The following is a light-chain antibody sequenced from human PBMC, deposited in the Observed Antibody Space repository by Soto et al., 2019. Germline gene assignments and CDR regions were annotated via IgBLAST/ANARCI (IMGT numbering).Light chain of an antibody. CDR2: GAS. J-gene: IGKJ4*01. V-gene: IGKV3-20*01. CDR3: QQYGSSPT. CDR1: QSVSSSY. Sequence: EIVLTQSPGTLSLSPGERATLSCRASQSVSSSYLAWYQQKPGQAPRLLIYGASSRATGIPDRFSGSGSGTDFTLTISSLEPEDVAVYYCQQYGSSPTFGGGPKVEIK.